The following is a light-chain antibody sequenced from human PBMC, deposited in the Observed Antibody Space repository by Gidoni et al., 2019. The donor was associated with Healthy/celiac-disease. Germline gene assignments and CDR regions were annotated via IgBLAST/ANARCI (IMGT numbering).Light chain of an antibody. CDR3: QQYGSLFT. CDR2: GAS. J-gene: IGKJ3*01. V-gene: IGKV3-20*01. Sequence: EIVLTQSPGTLSLSPGERATLSCRASQRVSSSYLAWYQQKPGQAPRLLIYGASSRATGIPDRFSGSGYGTDFTLTISRLEPEDFAVYYCQQYGSLFTFGPGTKVDIK. CDR1: QRVSSSY.